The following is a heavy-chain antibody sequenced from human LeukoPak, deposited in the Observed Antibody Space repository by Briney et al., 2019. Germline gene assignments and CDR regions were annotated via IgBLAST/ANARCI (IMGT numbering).Heavy chain of an antibody. CDR3: AKWGDYDVLTGYYVSDY. J-gene: IGHJ4*02. Sequence: ETLSLTCAVYGGPFSGYYWSWIRQPPGKGLGWVSAITGSGGNTYYADSVKGRFTISRDNSKNTVFLQMNSLRAEDTAVYYCAKWGDYDVLTGYYVSDYWGQGTLVTVSS. V-gene: IGHV3-23*01. D-gene: IGHD3-9*01. CDR2: ITGSGGNT. CDR1: GGPFSGYY.